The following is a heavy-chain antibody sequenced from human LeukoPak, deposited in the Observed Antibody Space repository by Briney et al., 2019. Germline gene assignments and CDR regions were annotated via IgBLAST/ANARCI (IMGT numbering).Heavy chain of an antibody. J-gene: IGHJ6*03. CDR1: GFTFSTNW. CDR2: IKQDGSEK. V-gene: IGHV3-7*01. CDR3: AREPSYGDREDYYYYYMDV. D-gene: IGHD4-17*01. Sequence: PGGSLRLSCAASGFTFSTNWMSWVRQAPGKGLEWVANIKQDGSEKYYVDSVKGRFTISRDNAKNSLYLQMNSLRAEDTAVYYCAREPSYGDREDYYYYYMDVWGKGTTVTISS.